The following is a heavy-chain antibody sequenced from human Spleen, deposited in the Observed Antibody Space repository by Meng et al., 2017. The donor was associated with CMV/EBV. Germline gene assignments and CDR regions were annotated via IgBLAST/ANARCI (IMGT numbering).Heavy chain of an antibody. CDR1: GGSIRSYY. CDR2: IYDSGST. Sequence: GSLRLSCSVSGGSIRSYYWSWIRQPPGKGLEWIGHIYDSGSTNYNPSLKSRVTMSVDTSKNQLSLQLSSVTAADTAVYYCARGPTSSWGLRYYLDFWGQGTLVTVSS. D-gene: IGHD3-9*01. CDR3: ARGPTSSWGLRYYLDF. J-gene: IGHJ4*02. V-gene: IGHV4-59*01.